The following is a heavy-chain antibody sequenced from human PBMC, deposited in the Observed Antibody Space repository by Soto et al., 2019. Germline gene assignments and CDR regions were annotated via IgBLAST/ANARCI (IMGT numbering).Heavy chain of an antibody. V-gene: IGHV4-59*02. CDR2: IDYNGRA. J-gene: IGHJ4*02. Sequence: QVQLQESGPGLVKPSETLPLTCSVSDGSVTGYCWSWIRQPPGKGLEWIGCIDYNGRAHYNPSLTSRVTMSLDTSNNHYSLKLSSVTTTDTAVYYCARGPGHSKVGYWGQGTLVTVSS. D-gene: IGHD4-4*01. CDR3: ARGPGHSKVGY. CDR1: DGSVTGYC.